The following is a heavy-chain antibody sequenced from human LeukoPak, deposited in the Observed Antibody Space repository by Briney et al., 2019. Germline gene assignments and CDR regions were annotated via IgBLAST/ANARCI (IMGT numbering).Heavy chain of an antibody. Sequence: GSLRLPCVVSGFTFRSYSVIWVRQAPGKGLQWVANMKKDGSETKYVDFVKGRFTISRDNAKNSLYLQMNSLRAEDTAVYYCGRHRSGSGTYFIAYSGQGTLVSVSS. D-gene: IGHD3-10*01. CDR3: GRHRSGSGTYFIAY. V-gene: IGHV3-7*01. CDR2: MKKDGSET. CDR1: GFTFRSYS. J-gene: IGHJ4*02.